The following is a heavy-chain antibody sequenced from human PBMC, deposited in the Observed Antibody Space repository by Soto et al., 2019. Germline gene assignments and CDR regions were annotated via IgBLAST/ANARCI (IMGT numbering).Heavy chain of an antibody. CDR1: GGSISNHY. J-gene: IGHJ4*02. V-gene: IGHV4-59*11. D-gene: IGHD7-27*01. CDR3: TRANWYSEN. CDR2: IYYNGNT. Sequence: QVQLQESGPGLVKPSETLSLTCSVSGGSISNHYWSWIRQPPGKGLEWIGYIYYNGNTNYNPSLKSPVTMSVDTSRNQIPLKLTTVTAADTAVYCCTRANWYSENWGQGTLVTVSS.